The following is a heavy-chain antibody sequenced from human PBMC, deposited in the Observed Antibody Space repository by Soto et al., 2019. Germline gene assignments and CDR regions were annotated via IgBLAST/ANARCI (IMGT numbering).Heavy chain of an antibody. J-gene: IGHJ5*02. D-gene: IGHD4-4*01. CDR1: GYTFTSYD. CDR2: MNPNSGNT. V-gene: IGHV1-8*01. CDR3: AREVTTTEDWFGP. Sequence: GASVKVSCKASGYTFTSYDINWVRQATGQGLEWMGWMNPNSGNTGYAQKFQGRVTMTRNTSISTAYMELSSLRSEDTAVYYCAREVTTTEDWFGPWGQGTLVTVSS.